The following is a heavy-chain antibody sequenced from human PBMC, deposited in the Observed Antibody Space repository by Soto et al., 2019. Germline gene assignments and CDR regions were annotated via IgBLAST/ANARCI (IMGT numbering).Heavy chain of an antibody. J-gene: IGHJ4*02. D-gene: IGHD2-21*01. CDR2: IWYDGINK. CDR3: GCDGYQPH. V-gene: IGHV3-33*01. Sequence: GGSLRLSCSASGFTFSSYGMHWVRQAPGKGLEWVAVIWYDGINKYYGDSVKGRFTVSRDNSKNTLYLQMNSLRGADTAVYYCGCDGYQPHWGQGTLVTVSS. CDR1: GFTFSSYG.